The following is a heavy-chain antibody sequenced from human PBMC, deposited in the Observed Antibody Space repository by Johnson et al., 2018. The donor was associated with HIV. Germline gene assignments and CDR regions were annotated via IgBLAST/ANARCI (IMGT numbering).Heavy chain of an antibody. D-gene: IGHD6-6*01. CDR1: GFTFSTYA. J-gene: IGHJ3*02. CDR2: ISYDGSNK. Sequence: QVQLVESGGGVVQPGRSLRLSCAASGFTFSTYAMHWVRQAPGKGLEWVAAISYDGSNKYFADSVKGRFTISRDNSKNTLYLQMKSLIGEDTAVYSCARGRSSSSTAAFDIWGQGTMVTVSS. V-gene: IGHV3-30*04. CDR3: ARGRSSSSTAAFDI.